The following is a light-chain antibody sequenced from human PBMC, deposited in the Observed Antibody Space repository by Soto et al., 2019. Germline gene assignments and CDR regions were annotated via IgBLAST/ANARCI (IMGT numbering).Light chain of an antibody. V-gene: IGLV2-23*02. CDR3: CSYVGGRLYV. J-gene: IGLJ1*01. Sequence: QSVLTQPASVSGSPGQSITISCTGTSSVVGSYNLVSWFQHHPGKAPKLMIYEVTKRPSGVSNRFSGSKSGNVASLTISGLQAEDEADYYCCSYVGGRLYVFGTGTKVTVL. CDR1: SSVVGSYNL. CDR2: EVT.